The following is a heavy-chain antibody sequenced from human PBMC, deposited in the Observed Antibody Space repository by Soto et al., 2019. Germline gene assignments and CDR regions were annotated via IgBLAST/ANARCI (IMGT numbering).Heavy chain of an antibody. CDR2: SNPSDGSA. D-gene: IGHD1-1*01. Sequence: QVQLVQSGAEVKRPGASVKVSCEASGYTFVNYFLHWVRKPPGQGLEWMGISNPSDGSATYAQKFQGRVSMTRDKSTSTFYMELSSLRSEDTAIYYCARDHWNRPPRFGYWGQGTLVTVSS. J-gene: IGHJ4*02. CDR1: GYTFVNYF. V-gene: IGHV1-46*01. CDR3: ARDHWNRPPRFGY.